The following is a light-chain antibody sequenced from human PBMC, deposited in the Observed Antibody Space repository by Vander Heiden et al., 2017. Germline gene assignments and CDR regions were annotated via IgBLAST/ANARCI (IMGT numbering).Light chain of an antibody. CDR1: SSDVGGYNY. Sequence: SALTPPPSVSGSPGQSITISCTGTSSDVGGYNYVSWYQQHPGKAPKLMIYVVSNRPSGVSNRFSGSKAGNTASLTISGLQAEDEAYYYCSSYTSSITVVFGGGTKLTVL. CDR3: SSYTSSITVV. CDR2: VVS. V-gene: IGLV2-14*03. J-gene: IGLJ2*01.